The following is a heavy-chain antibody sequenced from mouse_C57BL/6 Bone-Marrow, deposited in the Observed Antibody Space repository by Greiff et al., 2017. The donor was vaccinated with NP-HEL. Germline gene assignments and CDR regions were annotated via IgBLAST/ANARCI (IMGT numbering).Heavy chain of an antibody. CDR2: ISDGGSYT. Sequence: EVQLVESGGGLVKPGGSLKLSCAASGFTFSSYAMSWVRQTPEKRLAWVATISDGGSYTYYPDNVKGRFTISRDNAKNNLYLQMSHLKSEDTAMYYCARDRSGSSLWYFDVWGTGTTVTVSS. V-gene: IGHV5-4*01. J-gene: IGHJ1*03. D-gene: IGHD1-1*01. CDR3: ARDRSGSSLWYFDV. CDR1: GFTFSSYA.